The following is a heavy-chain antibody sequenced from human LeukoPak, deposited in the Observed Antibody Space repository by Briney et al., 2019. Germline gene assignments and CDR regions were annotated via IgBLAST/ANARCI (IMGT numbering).Heavy chain of an antibody. CDR2: INIEGSRT. J-gene: IGHJ4*02. CDR1: GFIFSNYW. Sequence: PGGSLRLSCAGSGFIFSNYWVHWVRQAPGKGLVWVSRINIEGSRTDYADSVRGRFTISRDNAKNTLYLQMNSLTAEGTAVYYCVRSMSGRNDFWGQGTVVSVSS. V-gene: IGHV3-74*01. CDR3: VRSMSGRNDF. D-gene: IGHD3-3*01.